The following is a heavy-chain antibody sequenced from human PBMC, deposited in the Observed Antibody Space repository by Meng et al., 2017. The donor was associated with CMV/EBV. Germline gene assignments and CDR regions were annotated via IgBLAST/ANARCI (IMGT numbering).Heavy chain of an antibody. V-gene: IGHV5-10-1*01. CDR1: GYSFTSYW. D-gene: IGHD4-17*01. J-gene: IGHJ4*02. Sequence: GESLKISCQGSGYSFTSYWISWVRQMPGKGLEWMERIDPSDSYTNYSPSFQGHVTISADKSISTAYLQWSSLKASDTAMYYCARHLRRDYGRFGFDYWGQGTLVTVSS. CDR2: IDPSDSYT. CDR3: ARHLRRDYGRFGFDY.